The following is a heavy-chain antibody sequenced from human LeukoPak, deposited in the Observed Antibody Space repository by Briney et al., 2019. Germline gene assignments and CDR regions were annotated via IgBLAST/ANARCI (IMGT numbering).Heavy chain of an antibody. J-gene: IGHJ4*02. Sequence: GGSLRLSCAASGFTFSSYEMNWVRQAPGKGLEWVSYISSSGSTIYYADSVKGRFTISGDNAKNSLYLQMNSLRAEDTAVYYCATFVSDYYDSSGSNYHFDYWGQGTLVTVSS. D-gene: IGHD3-22*01. V-gene: IGHV3-48*03. CDR1: GFTFSSYE. CDR2: ISSSGSTI. CDR3: ATFVSDYYDSSGSNYHFDY.